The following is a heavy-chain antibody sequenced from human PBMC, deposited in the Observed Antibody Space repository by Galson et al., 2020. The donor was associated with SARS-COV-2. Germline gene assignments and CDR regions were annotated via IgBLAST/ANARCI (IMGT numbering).Heavy chain of an antibody. V-gene: IGHV4-34*01. CDR1: CGSFSGHY. J-gene: IGHJ4*02. CDR3: ARGLLQTTMVIVVYTGASFYFDT. D-gene: IGHD3-22*01. Sequence: SETLSLSCAVYCGSFSGHYWSWIRQSPGKGLEWIGEITQSGSVNYTPSLKSRVTISADTSKNQFSLELRSVTAADTAIYYCARGLLQTTMVIVVYTGASFYFDTWGQGTLVSVSS. CDR2: ITQSGSV.